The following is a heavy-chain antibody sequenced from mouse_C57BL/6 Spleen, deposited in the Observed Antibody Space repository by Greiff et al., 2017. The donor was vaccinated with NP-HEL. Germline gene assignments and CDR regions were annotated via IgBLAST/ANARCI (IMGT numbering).Heavy chain of an antibody. J-gene: IGHJ2*01. Sequence: QVHVKQPGAELVRPGSSVKLSCKASGYTFTSYWMDWVKQRPGQGLEWIGNIYPSDSETHYNQKFKDKATLTVDKSSSTAYMQLSSLTSEDSAVYYCARNYGSSYGYWGQGTTLTVSS. V-gene: IGHV1-61*01. D-gene: IGHD1-1*01. CDR2: IYPSDSET. CDR1: GYTFTSYW. CDR3: ARNYGSSYGY.